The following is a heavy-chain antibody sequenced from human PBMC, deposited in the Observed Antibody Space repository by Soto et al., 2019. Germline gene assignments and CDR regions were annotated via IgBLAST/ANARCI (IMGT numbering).Heavy chain of an antibody. CDR3: ARGKPYDSSGYYYVYYGMDV. J-gene: IGHJ6*02. CDR1: GGTFSSYA. D-gene: IGHD3-22*01. CDR2: IIPIFGTA. V-gene: IGHV1-69*13. Sequence: SVKVSCKASGGTFSSYAISWVRQAPGQGLEWMGGIIPIFGTANYAQKFQGRVTITADESTSTAYMELSSLRSEDTAVYYCARGKPYDSSGYYYVYYGMDVWGQGTTVTVSS.